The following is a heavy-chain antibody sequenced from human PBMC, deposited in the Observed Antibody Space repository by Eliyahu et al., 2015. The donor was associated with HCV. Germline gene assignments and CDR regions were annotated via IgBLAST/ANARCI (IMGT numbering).Heavy chain of an antibody. V-gene: IGHV1-2*06. J-gene: IGHJ4*02. CDR3: AREGTELGTYVDY. D-gene: IGHD1/OR15-1a*01. CDR1: GYAFTGQY. Sequence: QVQLVQSGAEVRKPGASVKVSCKASGYAFTGQYLHWLRQAPGQGFEWMGRINPQTGDTVYTQKFQGRVTVTRDTSIGTGYMELTRLTSDDTAVYYCAREGTELGTYVDYWGQGTLVTVSS. CDR2: INPQTGDT.